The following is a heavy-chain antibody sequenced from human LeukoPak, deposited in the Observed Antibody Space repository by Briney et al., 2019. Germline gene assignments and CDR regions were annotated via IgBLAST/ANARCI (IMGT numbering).Heavy chain of an antibody. D-gene: IGHD2-2*01. CDR1: GFTFSSYA. CDR2: ISGSGGST. J-gene: IGHJ6*04. CDR3: AKGWDIVVVPAAGDGMDV. Sequence: PGGSLRLSCAASGFTFSSYAMSWVRQAPGKGLEWVSAISGSGGSTYYADSVKGRFTISRDNSKNTLYLQMNSLRAEDTAVYYCAKGWDIVVVPAAGDGMDVWGKGTMVTVSS. V-gene: IGHV3-23*01.